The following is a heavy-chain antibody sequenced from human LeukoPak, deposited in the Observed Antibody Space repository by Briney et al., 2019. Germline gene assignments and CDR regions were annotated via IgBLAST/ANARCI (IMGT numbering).Heavy chain of an antibody. CDR2: TNTDGSIT. CDR1: GFSFSRYW. D-gene: IGHD1-26*01. Sequence: GGSLRLSCAASGFSFSRYWMHWVRQVPGTGLVWVSRTNTDGSITDYADSVKGRFTISRDNAKDTLYLQMNSLRPEDTAVYYCGRDLGGRGGAWGQGTLVTVSS. CDR3: GRDLGGRGGA. J-gene: IGHJ5*02. V-gene: IGHV3-74*01.